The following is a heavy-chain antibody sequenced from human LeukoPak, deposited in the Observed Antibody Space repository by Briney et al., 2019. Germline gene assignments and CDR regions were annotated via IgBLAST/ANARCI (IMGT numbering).Heavy chain of an antibody. CDR2: IIPIFGTA. CDR1: GGTFSSYA. Sequence: SVKVSCKASGGTFSSYAISWVRQAPGQGLEWMGGIIPIFGTANYAQKFQDRVTITADESTSTAYMELSSLRSEDTAVYYCARSYYYGSGITFFDYWGQGTLVTVSS. D-gene: IGHD3-10*01. J-gene: IGHJ4*02. V-gene: IGHV1-69*13. CDR3: ARSYYYGSGITFFDY.